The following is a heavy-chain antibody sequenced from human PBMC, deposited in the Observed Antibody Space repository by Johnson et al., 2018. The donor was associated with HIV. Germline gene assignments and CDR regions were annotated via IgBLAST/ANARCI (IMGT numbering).Heavy chain of an antibody. D-gene: IGHD3-22*01. CDR3: ARYRCDDDSSGYYHDACDS. Sequence: QMLLVESGGGVVQPGGSLRLSCAASGFTFRNYGMHWVRQAPGKGLEWVAFIRYDGNNKYYADSVKGRFTISRDNSKNTLYLQMNSLRAEDTAVYCCARYRCDDDSSGYYHDACDSWGQGTMVTVSS. J-gene: IGHJ3*02. CDR2: IRYDGNNK. CDR1: GFTFRNYG. V-gene: IGHV3-30*02.